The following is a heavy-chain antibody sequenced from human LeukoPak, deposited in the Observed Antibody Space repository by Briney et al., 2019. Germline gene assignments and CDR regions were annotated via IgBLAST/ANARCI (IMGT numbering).Heavy chain of an antibody. V-gene: IGHV4-59*01. CDR1: GGSISSYY. J-gene: IGHJ4*02. CDR2: IYYSGST. CDR3: ARGYYYDSSGYYPFDY. Sequence: SETLSLTCTVSGGSISSYYWSWIRQPPGKGLEWIWYIYYSGSTNYNPSLKSRVTISVDTSKNQFSLKLSSVTAADTAVYYCARGYYYDSSGYYPFDYWGQGTLVTVSS. D-gene: IGHD3-22*01.